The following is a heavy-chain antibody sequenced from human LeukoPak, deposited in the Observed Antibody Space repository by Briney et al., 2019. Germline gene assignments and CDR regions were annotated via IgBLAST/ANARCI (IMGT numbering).Heavy chain of an antibody. CDR1: GFTFSSYA. D-gene: IGHD5-18*01. CDR2: ISGSGGST. CDR3: AKDPESYGGNDAFDI. Sequence: GSLRLSRAASGFTFSSYAMSWVRQAPGKGLEWVSAISGSGGSTYYADSVKGRFTISRDNSKNTLYLQMNSLRAEDTAVYYCAKDPESYGGNDAFDIWGQGTMVTVSS. J-gene: IGHJ3*02. V-gene: IGHV3-23*01.